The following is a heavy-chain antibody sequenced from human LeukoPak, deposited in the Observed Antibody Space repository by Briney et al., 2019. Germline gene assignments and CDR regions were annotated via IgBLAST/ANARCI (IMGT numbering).Heavy chain of an antibody. J-gene: IGHJ4*02. CDR2: MYSAGST. V-gene: IGHV3-53*01. Sequence: GGSLRLSCAASGFIVSSNYMSWVRQAPGKGLEWVSIMYSAGSTYYADSVRGRFTISRDSSKNTASLQMNSLRVEDTAVYYCASGGTGARKYYSDPFHYWGQGTLVTVSS. D-gene: IGHD3-10*01. CDR1: GFIVSSNY. CDR3: ASGGTGARKYYSDPFHY.